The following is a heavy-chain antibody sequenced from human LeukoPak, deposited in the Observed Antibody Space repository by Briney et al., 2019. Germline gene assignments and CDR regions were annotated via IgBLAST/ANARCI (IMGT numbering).Heavy chain of an antibody. D-gene: IGHD3-22*01. V-gene: IGHV1-2*06. Sequence: EASVKVSCKASGYTFTGYYMHWVRQAPGQGLEWMGRINPNSGGTNYAQKFQGRVTMTRDTSISTAYMELSRLRSDDTAVYYCARAPPHYYDSDVPFDYWGQGTLVTVSS. CDR3: ARAPPHYYDSDVPFDY. CDR1: GYTFTGYY. CDR2: INPNSGGT. J-gene: IGHJ4*02.